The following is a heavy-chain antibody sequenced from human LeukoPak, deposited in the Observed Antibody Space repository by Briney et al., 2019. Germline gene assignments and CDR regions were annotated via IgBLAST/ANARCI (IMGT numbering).Heavy chain of an antibody. CDR1: GYTLTELS. J-gene: IGHJ4*02. CDR2: FDPEDGET. D-gene: IGHD1-26*01. CDR3: ADFSGQWELRPRGDY. Sequence: GASVKVSCKVSGYTLTELSMHWVRQAPGKGLEWMGGFDPEDGETIYAQKFQGRVTMTEDTSTDTAYMELSSLRSEDTAVYYCADFSGQWELRPRGDYWGQGTLVTVSS. V-gene: IGHV1-24*01.